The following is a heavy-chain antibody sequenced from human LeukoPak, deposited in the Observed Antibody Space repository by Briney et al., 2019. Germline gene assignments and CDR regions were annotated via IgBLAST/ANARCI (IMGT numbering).Heavy chain of an antibody. CDR2: IIPILGIA. CDR3: AREAAAAGTLDY. Sequence: SVKVFCKASGGTFSSYAISWVRQAPGQGLEWMGRIIPILGIANYAQKFQGRVTITADKSTSTAYMELSSLRSEDTAVYYCAREAAAAGTLDYWGQGTLVTVSS. J-gene: IGHJ4*02. V-gene: IGHV1-69*04. D-gene: IGHD6-13*01. CDR1: GGTFSSYA.